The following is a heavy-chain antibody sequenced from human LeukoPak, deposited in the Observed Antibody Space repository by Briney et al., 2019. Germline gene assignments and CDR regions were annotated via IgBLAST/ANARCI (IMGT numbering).Heavy chain of an antibody. D-gene: IGHD6-13*01. CDR1: GGSISSYY. CDR3: AKVTGSISWYWGALYLLAVDV. CDR2: ISYTGNT. V-gene: IGHV4-59*01. Sequence: SETLSLTCTVPGGSISSYYWSWIRQSPGKGLEWIGCISYTGNTKYNPSLKSRVTISVDTSKTQFSLNLTSVTGADTAVYSCAKVTGSISWYWGALYLLAVDVWGQGTTVTVSS. J-gene: IGHJ6*02.